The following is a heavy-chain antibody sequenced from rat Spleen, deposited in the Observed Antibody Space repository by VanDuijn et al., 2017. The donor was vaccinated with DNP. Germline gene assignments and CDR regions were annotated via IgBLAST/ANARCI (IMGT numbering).Heavy chain of an antibody. CDR2: ISPGGLT. D-gene: IGHD1-10*01. V-gene: IGHV5S13*01. J-gene: IGHJ3*01. Sequence: EVQLVESGGGLVQPGRSLKLSCAASGFTFSNYGMAWVRQAPRKGLEWVASISPGGLTYYRDSVKGRFTVSRDDAKNTQYLQMNSLRSEDMATYYCARPYYNNYGGFAHWGKGTLVTVSS. CDR3: ARPYYNNYGGFAH. CDR1: GFTFSNYG.